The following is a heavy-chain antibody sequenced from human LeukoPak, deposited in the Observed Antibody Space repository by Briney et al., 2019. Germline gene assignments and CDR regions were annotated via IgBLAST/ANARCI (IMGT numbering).Heavy chain of an antibody. CDR2: TYYRSKWLN. CDR1: GDTVSSISAT. CDR3: ARDRTRAIDY. Sequence: SQTLSLTCDISGDTVSSISATWNWIRQSPSRGLEWLGRTYYRSKWLNDYAVSVKSRTTISPDTSKNQFSLQLISVTPEDTAVYYCARDRTRAIDYWGQGTLVTVSS. V-gene: IGHV6-1*01. D-gene: IGHD3-10*01. J-gene: IGHJ4*02.